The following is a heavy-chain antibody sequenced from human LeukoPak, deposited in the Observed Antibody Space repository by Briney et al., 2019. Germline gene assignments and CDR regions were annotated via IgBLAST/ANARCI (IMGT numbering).Heavy chain of an antibody. J-gene: IGHJ6*02. CDR3: ARDRHYDILSGFHNYYGMDV. D-gene: IGHD3-9*01. CDR1: GFTFSSYL. CDR2: IKQDGSEK. V-gene: IGHV3-7*01. Sequence: GGSLRLSCAASGFTFSSYLMTWVRQAPGKGLEWVANIKQDGSEKNYVESVKGRFTISRDNAKNSLYLQMNSLGVEDTAVYYCARDRHYDILSGFHNYYGMDVWGQGTTVTVSS.